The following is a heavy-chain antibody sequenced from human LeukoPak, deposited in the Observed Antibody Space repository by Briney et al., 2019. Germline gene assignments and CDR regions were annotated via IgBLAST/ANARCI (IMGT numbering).Heavy chain of an antibody. CDR1: GYTFTGYY. D-gene: IGHD2-2*01. CDR2: INPNSGGT. Sequence: ASVTVSCKASGYTFTGYYMHWVRQAPGQGLEWMGWINPNSGGTNYAQKVQGRVTMTRDTSISTAYMELSRLRSDDTAVYYCARDRRYCSTSSCSAPDVWGQGTTVSVSS. CDR3: ARDRRYCSTSSCSAPDV. J-gene: IGHJ6*02. V-gene: IGHV1-2*02.